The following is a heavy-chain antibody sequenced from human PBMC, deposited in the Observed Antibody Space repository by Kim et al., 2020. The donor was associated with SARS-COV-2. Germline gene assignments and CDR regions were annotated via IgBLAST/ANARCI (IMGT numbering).Heavy chain of an antibody. V-gene: IGHV4-4*02. D-gene: IGHD4-17*01. CDR3: ARTPQTTVVTAGDY. Sequence: PSLKRRVTISVDKYKNQFSLKLSPVTAADTAVYYCARTPQTTVVTAGDYWGQGTLVTVSS. J-gene: IGHJ4*02.